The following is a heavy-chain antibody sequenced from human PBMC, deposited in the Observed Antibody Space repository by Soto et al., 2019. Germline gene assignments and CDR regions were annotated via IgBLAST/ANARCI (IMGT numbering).Heavy chain of an antibody. CDR1: GFTFDDYA. J-gene: IGHJ4*02. CDR2: ISWNSGSI. Sequence: EVQLVESGGGLVQPGRSLRLSCAASGFTFDDYAMHWVRQAPGKGLEWVSGISWNSGSIGYADSVKGRFTISRDNAKNSLYLQMNSLRAEDTALYYCAKDVDTAMVHQFDYWGQGTLVTVSS. V-gene: IGHV3-9*01. D-gene: IGHD5-18*01. CDR3: AKDVDTAMVHQFDY.